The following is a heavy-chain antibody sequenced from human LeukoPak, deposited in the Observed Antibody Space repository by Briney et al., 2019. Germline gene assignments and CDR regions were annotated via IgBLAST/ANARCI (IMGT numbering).Heavy chain of an antibody. J-gene: IGHJ6*03. CDR2: IIPIFGTP. V-gene: IGHV1-69*06. CDR3: AKQGALRQDYYVDV. CDR1: GSSFSSYA. Sequence: SVKVSCKASGSSFSSYAISWVRQAPGQGLEWMGRIIPIFGTPNYAQRFQGRVTITADIVSSTAYMEVNNLTSEDTAVYFCAKQGALRQDYYVDVWGNGTTVTVSS.